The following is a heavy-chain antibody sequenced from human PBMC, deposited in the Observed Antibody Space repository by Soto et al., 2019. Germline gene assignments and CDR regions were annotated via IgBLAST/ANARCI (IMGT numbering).Heavy chain of an antibody. CDR1: GYSFTDYK. CDR2: VDPNGGGS. J-gene: IGHJ4*02. Sequence: ASVKVSCKTSGYSFTDYKLHWVRQAPGQGLEWMGWVDPNGGGSNSAQKFQGSVTMTWDTSITTAYLDLTRLTTNDTATYFCATWVDYGDFEGFDFWCQGNLVTVSS. D-gene: IGHD4-17*01. CDR3: ATWVDYGDFEGFDF. V-gene: IGHV1-2*04.